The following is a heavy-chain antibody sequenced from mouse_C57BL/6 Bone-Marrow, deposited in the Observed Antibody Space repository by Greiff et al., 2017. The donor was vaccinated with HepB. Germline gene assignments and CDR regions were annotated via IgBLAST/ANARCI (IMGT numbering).Heavy chain of an antibody. D-gene: IGHD2-2*01. CDR2: IDPEDGDT. CDR3: TPLATMVTPWFAY. V-gene: IGHV14-1*01. Sequence: DVKLVASGAELVRPGASVKLSCTASGFNIKDYYMHWVKQRPEQGLEWIGRIDPEDGDTEYAQKFPGKATMTADTSSNTAYLQLSILTSDDTAVYYCTPLATMVTPWFAYWGQGTLVTVSA. J-gene: IGHJ3*01. CDR1: GFNIKDYY.